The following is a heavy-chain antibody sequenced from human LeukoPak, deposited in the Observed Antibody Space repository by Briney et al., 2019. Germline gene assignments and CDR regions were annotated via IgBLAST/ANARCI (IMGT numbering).Heavy chain of an antibody. CDR3: ARQSGGSYYYYGMDV. J-gene: IGHJ6*02. D-gene: IGHD3-10*01. CDR2: IYYSGTT. Sequence: SETLSLTCTVSGGFISSYYWSWIRQPPGKGLEWIGYIYYSGTTNYNPSLKSRVTISIDTSKNQFSLKLSSVTAADTAVYYCARQSGGSYYYYGMDVWGQGTTVTVSS. V-gene: IGHV4-59*08. CDR1: GGFISSYY.